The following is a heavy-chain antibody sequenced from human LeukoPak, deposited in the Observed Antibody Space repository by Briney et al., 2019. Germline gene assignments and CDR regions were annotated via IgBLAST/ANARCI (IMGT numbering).Heavy chain of an antibody. V-gene: IGHV1-18*04. CDR1: GYTFTSYG. CDR3: ARDVLLWFGELSRGVYFDY. Sequence: WASVKVSCKASGYTFTSYGISWVRQAPGQGLERMGWISAYNGNTNYAQKLQGRVTMTTDTSTSTAYMELRSLRSDDTAVYYCARDVLLWFGELSRGVYFDYWGQGTLVTVSS. CDR2: ISAYNGNT. D-gene: IGHD3-10*01. J-gene: IGHJ4*02.